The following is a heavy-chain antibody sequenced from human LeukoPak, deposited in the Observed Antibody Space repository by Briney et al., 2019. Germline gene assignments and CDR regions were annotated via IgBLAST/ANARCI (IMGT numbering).Heavy chain of an antibody. J-gene: IGHJ4*02. V-gene: IGHV4-4*07. D-gene: IGHD6-13*01. CDR1: GDSISNYY. CDR2: IYSSGST. CDR3: AREAAAGTFYFDY. Sequence: SETLSLTCIVSGDSISNYYWSWIRQPAGKGLEWIGRIYSSGSTNYNPSLKSRVTMSVDTSKNQFSLKLSSVTAADTAVYYCAREAAAGTFYFDYWGQGTLVTVSS.